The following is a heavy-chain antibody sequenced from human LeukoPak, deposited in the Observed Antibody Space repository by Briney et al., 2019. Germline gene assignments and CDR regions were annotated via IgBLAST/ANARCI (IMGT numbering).Heavy chain of an antibody. CDR3: ARLLYDYVWGSYRYRPNWYFDL. Sequence: ASVKLSCKASGYTFSNYNINWVRQAPGQGLEWMGIVNPSGDSTNYAQNFQGRVTMTGDTSTSTAYMELSRLRSDDTAVYYCARLLYDYVWGSYRYRPNWYFDLWGRGTLVTVSS. J-gene: IGHJ2*01. CDR2: VNPSGDST. V-gene: IGHV1-46*01. CDR1: GYTFSNYN. D-gene: IGHD3-16*02.